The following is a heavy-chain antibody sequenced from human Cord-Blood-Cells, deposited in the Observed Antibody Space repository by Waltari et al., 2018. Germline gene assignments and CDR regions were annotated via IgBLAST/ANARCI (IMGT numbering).Heavy chain of an antibody. J-gene: IGHJ4*02. D-gene: IGHD5-12*01. V-gene: IGHV3-30*04. Sequence: QVQLVESGGGVVQPGRSLRLSCAASGFTFSSYAMHWVRQAPGKGLGWGAVIAYDGSNKNYADSGKGRFTISRDNSKNTLYLQMNSRRAEDTAVYYCARVATIYYFDYWGQGTLVTVSS. CDR3: ARVATIYYFDY. CDR1: GFTFSSYA. CDR2: IAYDGSNK.